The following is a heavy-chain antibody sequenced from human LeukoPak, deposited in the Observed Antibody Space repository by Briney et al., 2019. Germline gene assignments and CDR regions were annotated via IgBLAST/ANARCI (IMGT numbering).Heavy chain of an antibody. Sequence: GGSLRLSCAASGFTFSDCSMNWVRQAPGKGLEWVANIKRDGSEKYYVDSVKGRFSISRDNAKNSLYLQMNSLRAEDTALYYCARNGDFVDYWGQGTPVTVSS. CDR3: ARNGDFVDY. CDR2: IKRDGSEK. D-gene: IGHD4-17*01. CDR1: GFTFSDCS. J-gene: IGHJ4*02. V-gene: IGHV3-7*05.